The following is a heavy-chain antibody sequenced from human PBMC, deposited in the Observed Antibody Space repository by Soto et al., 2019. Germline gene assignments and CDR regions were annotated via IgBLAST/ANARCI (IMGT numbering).Heavy chain of an antibody. Sequence: SETLSLTCTVSGGSISSYYWSWIRQPPGQGLEWIGYISYTGSTNYNPSLKSRVTISVDTSKNQFSLKLSSVTAADTAVYYCARRLIAHYGDSTFDYWGQGTLVTVSS. CDR2: ISYTGST. V-gene: IGHV4-59*08. CDR1: GGSISSYY. D-gene: IGHD4-17*01. J-gene: IGHJ4*02. CDR3: ARRLIAHYGDSTFDY.